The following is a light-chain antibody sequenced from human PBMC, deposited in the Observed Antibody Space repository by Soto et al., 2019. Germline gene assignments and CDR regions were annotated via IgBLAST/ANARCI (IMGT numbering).Light chain of an antibody. CDR1: SSNIGRNY. Sequence: QPVLTQPPSASGTPGQRVTISCSGSSSNIGRNYVFWFQQLPGRAPKLLIYNSNQRPSGVPDRFSGSKSGTSASLAISGLRSGDEADYYCATWDDSLSAVVFGGGTKLTVL. V-gene: IGLV1-47*01. CDR3: ATWDDSLSAVV. CDR2: NSN. J-gene: IGLJ2*01.